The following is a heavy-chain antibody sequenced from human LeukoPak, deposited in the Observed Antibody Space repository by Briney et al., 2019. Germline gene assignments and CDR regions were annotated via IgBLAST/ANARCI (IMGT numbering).Heavy chain of an antibody. J-gene: IGHJ6*04. Sequence: GGSLRLSCAASGFSFSSYEMNWVREAPGKGLEWISYISASGTLTHYADSVEGRFTISRDNAKNSLYLQMNSLRGEDTAVYYCARDGTPIYSSGWVYMDVWGKGTTVTISS. D-gene: IGHD6-25*01. CDR3: ARDGTPIYSSGWVYMDV. V-gene: IGHV3-48*03. CDR2: ISASGTLT. CDR1: GFSFSSYE.